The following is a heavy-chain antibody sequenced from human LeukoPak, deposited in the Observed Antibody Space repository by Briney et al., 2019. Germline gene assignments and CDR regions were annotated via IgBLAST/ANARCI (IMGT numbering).Heavy chain of an antibody. CDR1: GFTFSSYG. CDR3: AKDPPSLGTASIILIAGRHAFDI. V-gene: IGHV3-30*18. D-gene: IGHD3-22*01. J-gene: IGHJ3*02. CDR2: ISYDGSNK. Sequence: GGSLRLSCAASGFTFSSYGMHWVRQAPGKGLEWVAVISYDGSNKYYADSVKGRFTISRDNSKNTLYLQMNSLRAEDTAVYYCAKDPPSLGTASIILIAGRHAFDIWGQGTMVTVSS.